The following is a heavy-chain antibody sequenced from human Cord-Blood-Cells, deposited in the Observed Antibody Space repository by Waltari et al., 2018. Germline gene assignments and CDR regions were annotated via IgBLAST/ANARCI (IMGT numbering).Heavy chain of an antibody. CDR1: GYTFTGYY. J-gene: IGHJ4*02. Sequence: QVQLVQSGAEVKKPGASVKVSCKASGYTFTGYYMPWVRQAPGQGLEWMGWINPNSGGTNYAQKFQGWVTMTRDTSISTAYMELSRLRSDDTAVYYCARGGIQLWPGSSGDFDYWGQGTLVTVSS. CDR2: INPNSGGT. V-gene: IGHV1-2*04. D-gene: IGHD5-18*01. CDR3: ARGGIQLWPGSSGDFDY.